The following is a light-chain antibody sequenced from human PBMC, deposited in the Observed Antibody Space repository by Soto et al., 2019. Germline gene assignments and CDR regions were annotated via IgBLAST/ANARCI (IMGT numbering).Light chain of an antibody. J-gene: IGKJ1*01. CDR1: QTISSSY. CDR3: QHYRSSPQT. V-gene: IGKV3-20*01. Sequence: EIELTQSPGTLSLSPGERATLSCRASQTISSSYLAWYQQKPGQAPRLLIYGASSRATGIPDRFSGSGSGTDFTLTISRLEREDFAVYYCQHYRSSPQTVGQRTKVDIK. CDR2: GAS.